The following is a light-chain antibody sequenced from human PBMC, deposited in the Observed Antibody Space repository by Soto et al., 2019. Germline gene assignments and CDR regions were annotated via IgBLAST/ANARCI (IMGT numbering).Light chain of an antibody. CDR1: QSVDNNF. V-gene: IGKV3-20*01. J-gene: IGKJ1*01. Sequence: EIVLTQSPGTLSLSPGERATLSCRASQSVDNNFLAWYQQKPGQTPRLLMYIASVRASGVPDRFSGSGSGADFTLAISRLEPEDFAVYYCQQYGRSPWTFXQGTKVDIK. CDR2: IAS. CDR3: QQYGRSPWT.